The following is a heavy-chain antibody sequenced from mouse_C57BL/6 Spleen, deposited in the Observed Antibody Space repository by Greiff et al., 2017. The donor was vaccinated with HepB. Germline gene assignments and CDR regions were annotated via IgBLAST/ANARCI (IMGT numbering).Heavy chain of an antibody. CDR3: ASLYDGYFDY. J-gene: IGHJ2*01. D-gene: IGHD2-3*01. CDR2: IRNKANGYTT. V-gene: IGHV7-3*01. CDR1: GFTFTDYY. Sequence: DVKVEESGGGLVQPGGSLSLSCAASGFTFTDYYMSWVRQPPGKALEWLGFIRNKANGYTTEYSASVKGRFTISRDNSQSILYLQMNALRAEDSATYYCASLYDGYFDYWGQGTTLTVSS.